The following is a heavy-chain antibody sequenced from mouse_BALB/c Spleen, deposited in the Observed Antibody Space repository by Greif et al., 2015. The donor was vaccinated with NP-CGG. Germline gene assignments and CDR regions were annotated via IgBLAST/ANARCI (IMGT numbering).Heavy chain of an antibody. CDR2: IRSKSNNYAT. Sequence: EVMLVESGGGLVQPRGSLKLSCAASGFTFKTYAMNWVRQAPGKGLEWVARIRSKSNNYATYYADSVKDRFTISRDDSQSMLYLQMNNLKTEDTAMYYCVRHGDFDYWGQGTTLTVSS. V-gene: IGHV10-1*02. CDR1: GFTFKTYA. J-gene: IGHJ2*01. CDR3: VRHGDFDY.